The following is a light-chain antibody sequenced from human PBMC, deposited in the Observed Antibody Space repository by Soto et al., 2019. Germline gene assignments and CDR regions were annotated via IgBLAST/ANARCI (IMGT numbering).Light chain of an antibody. CDR3: QQRSNWPRT. V-gene: IGKV3-11*01. CDR2: DTS. CDR1: QSVSSY. Sequence: DIGLTQSPATLSLSPGERATLYCRAIQSVSSYLAWYQQKPGQAPRLLIYDTSNRATGIPARFSGSGTGTDFTLTSSILEPEDFADYYCQQRSNWPRTFGQGTKVEIK. J-gene: IGKJ1*01.